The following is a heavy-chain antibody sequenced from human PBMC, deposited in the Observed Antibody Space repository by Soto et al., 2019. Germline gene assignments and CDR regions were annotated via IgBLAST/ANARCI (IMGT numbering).Heavy chain of an antibody. D-gene: IGHD1-26*01. Sequence: QVQLQQWGAGLLKPSETLSLTCGVYGGSFSGYYWSWIRQPPGKGLEWIGEIDHSGSTNYNPSLKSRVSISVDTSKRQLSRKLSFVTAADTAVYYCARRGGGNYPFYFDYWGQGALVTVSS. V-gene: IGHV4-34*01. J-gene: IGHJ4*02. CDR3: ARRGGGNYPFYFDY. CDR2: IDHSGST. CDR1: GGSFSGYY.